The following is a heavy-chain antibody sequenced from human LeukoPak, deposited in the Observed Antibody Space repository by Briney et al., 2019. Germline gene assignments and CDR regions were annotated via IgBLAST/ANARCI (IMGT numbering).Heavy chain of an antibody. Sequence: SETLSLTCTVSGGSISSSGYFWAWIRQSPGKGLGWIGSSDYSGGTTYNPSLKSRVTVSVDTSKNQFFLKLTSVTATDTAIYYCARDFGDFRTDYWGQGTLVTVSS. CDR3: ARDFGDFRTDY. CDR2: SDYSGGT. CDR1: GGSISSSGYF. J-gene: IGHJ4*02. D-gene: IGHD4-17*01. V-gene: IGHV4-39*01.